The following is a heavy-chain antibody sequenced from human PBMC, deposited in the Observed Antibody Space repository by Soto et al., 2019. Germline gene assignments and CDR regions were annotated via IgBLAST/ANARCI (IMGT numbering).Heavy chain of an antibody. J-gene: IGHJ4*02. D-gene: IGHD3-22*01. Sequence: LRLSCAASGFTFSSYAMSWVRQAPGKGLEWVSAISGSGGSTYYADSVKGRFTISRDNSKNTLYLQMNSLRAEDTAVYYCAKDREYYYDSSGYYPGWGQGTLVTVSS. V-gene: IGHV3-23*01. CDR1: GFTFSSYA. CDR2: ISGSGGST. CDR3: AKDREYYYDSSGYYPG.